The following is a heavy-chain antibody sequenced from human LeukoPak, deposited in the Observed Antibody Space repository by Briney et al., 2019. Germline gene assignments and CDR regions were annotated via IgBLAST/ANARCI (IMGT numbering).Heavy chain of an antibody. Sequence: GGSLRLSCAASGFTLSSHTMNWVRQAQGGGLEWVSAISTNDIQYADSVKGRFTISRDNAKNSLYLQMDSLRAEDTAVYYCASLPTAASYMDVWGKGTTVTVSS. V-gene: IGHV3-21*01. D-gene: IGHD6-25*01. J-gene: IGHJ6*03. CDR2: ISTNDI. CDR3: ASLPTAASYMDV. CDR1: GFTLSSHT.